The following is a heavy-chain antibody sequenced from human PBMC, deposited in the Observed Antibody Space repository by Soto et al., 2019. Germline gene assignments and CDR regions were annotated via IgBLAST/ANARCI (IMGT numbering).Heavy chain of an antibody. CDR1: GFTFSSYG. CDR2: IWYDGSNK. D-gene: IGHD3-22*01. Sequence: GGSLRLSCAASGFTFSSYGMHWVRQAPGKGLEWVAVIWYDGSNKYYADSVKGRFTISRDNSKNTLYLQMNSLRAEDTAVYYCARDAYYYDSSGYQLDVWGQGTTVTVSS. J-gene: IGHJ6*02. V-gene: IGHV3-33*01. CDR3: ARDAYYYDSSGYQLDV.